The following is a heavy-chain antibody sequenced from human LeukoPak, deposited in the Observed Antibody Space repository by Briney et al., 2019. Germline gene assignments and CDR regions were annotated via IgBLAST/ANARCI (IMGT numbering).Heavy chain of an antibody. CDR1: GFTFSIYA. J-gene: IGHJ4*02. V-gene: IGHV3-23*01. CDR2: IVNSGDIT. Sequence: GGSLRLSCVASGFTFSIYAVSWVRQAPGKGLEWVSGIVNSGDITYYTSSVKGRFTISRDNSKNTLYLQTNSLRAEDTAVYYCAKCQTAGWYHFDYWGQGTLVTVSS. CDR3: AKCQTAGWYHFDY. D-gene: IGHD6-19*01.